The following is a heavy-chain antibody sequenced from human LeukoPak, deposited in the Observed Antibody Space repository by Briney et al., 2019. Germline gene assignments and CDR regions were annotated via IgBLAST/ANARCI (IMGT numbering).Heavy chain of an antibody. V-gene: IGHV4-34*01. CDR2: VNHSGST. J-gene: IGHJ6*02. CDR1: GGSFSDYY. CDR3: AIRVVRVNGMGV. Sequence: SETLSLTCAVYGGSFSDYYWSWIRQPPGKGLKWIGEVNHSGSTNYNPSLKSRVTISVDTSKNQFSLKLSSVTAADTAVYYCAIRVVRVNGMGVWGQGTTVTVSS. D-gene: IGHD2-21*01.